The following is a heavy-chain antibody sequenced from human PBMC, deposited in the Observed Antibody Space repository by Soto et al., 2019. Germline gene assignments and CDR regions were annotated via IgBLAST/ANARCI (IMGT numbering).Heavy chain of an antibody. CDR2: ISSSSSYI. Sequence: PGGSLRLSCAASGFTFSSYSMNWVRQAPGKGLEWVSSISSSSSYIYYADSVKGRFTISRDNAKNSLYLQMNSLRAEDTAVYYCARDYGYGDYVVDYWGQGTLVTVSS. J-gene: IGHJ4*02. CDR1: GFTFSSYS. V-gene: IGHV3-21*01. CDR3: ARDYGYGDYVVDY. D-gene: IGHD4-17*01.